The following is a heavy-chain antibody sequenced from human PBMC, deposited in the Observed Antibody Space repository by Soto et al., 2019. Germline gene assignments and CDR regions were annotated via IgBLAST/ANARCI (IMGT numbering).Heavy chain of an antibody. J-gene: IGHJ5*02. V-gene: IGHV1-18*01. CDR1: GYIFTKYG. D-gene: IGHD2-21*02. CDR3: ARLQLGGDRMLNWFDP. Sequence: QVQVVQSGPELKKPGASVKVSCKAQGYIFTKYGIGWVRQAPGHGLEGMGLLNVYNGDRKVAQKFQDRVSMTTDTATDTASMELKSLRSGDTAVYYCARLQLGGDRMLNWFDPWGQGTLVTVSS. CDR2: LNVYNGDR.